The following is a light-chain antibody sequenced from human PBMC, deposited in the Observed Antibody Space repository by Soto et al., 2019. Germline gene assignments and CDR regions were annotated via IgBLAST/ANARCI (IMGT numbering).Light chain of an antibody. CDR3: HQYDNWPPAT. J-gene: IGKJ4*01. CDR2: GAS. CDR1: QSVGSN. V-gene: IGKV3-15*01. Sequence: EVVMTQSPATLSVSPGERATLSCRASQSVGSNLAWYQQRPGQAPRLLIYGASTRATGIPARFSGSGFGTEFTLTISSVQSEDFVLYYCHQYDNWPPATFGGGTKVEVK.